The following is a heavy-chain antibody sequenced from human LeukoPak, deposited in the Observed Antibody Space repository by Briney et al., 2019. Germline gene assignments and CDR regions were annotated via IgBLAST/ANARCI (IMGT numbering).Heavy chain of an antibody. CDR2: IYYSGST. CDR1: GGSISSYY. D-gene: IGHD2-21*02. CDR3: ARETADLGRSLDY. V-gene: IGHV4-59*12. Sequence: SETLSLTCTVSGGSISSYYWSWIRQPPWKGLEWIGYIYYSGSTNCNPSLKSRVTMSLDTSKNQFSLNLSSVTAADTAVYYCARETADLGRSLDYWGQGTLVTVSS. J-gene: IGHJ4*02.